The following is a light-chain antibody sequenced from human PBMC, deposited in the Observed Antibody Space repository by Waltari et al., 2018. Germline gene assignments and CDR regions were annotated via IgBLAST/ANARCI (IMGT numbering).Light chain of an antibody. CDR2: DAS. CDR1: PSIGSY. CDR3: QHRNTGLT. V-gene: IGKV3-11*01. J-gene: IGKJ4*01. Sequence: EIVLTQSPVTLALSPGDTAPPSCGARPSIGSYLPWYQRKPGQAPRLLIYDASNRAAGIPPRFSGGGSGTDFTLTISGLEPEDFAVYYCQHRNTGLTFGGGTKVEIE.